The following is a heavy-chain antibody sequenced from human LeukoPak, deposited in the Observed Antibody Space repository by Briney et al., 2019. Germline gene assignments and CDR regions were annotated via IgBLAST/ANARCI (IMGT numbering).Heavy chain of an antibody. CDR3: ARAESKIDYEIRNYYYYMDV. CDR1: GFTFSDYY. D-gene: IGHD4-17*01. J-gene: IGHJ6*03. CDR2: ISSSGSTI. V-gene: IGHV3-11*01. Sequence: GGSLRLSCAASGFTFSDYYMSWIRQAPGKGLEWVSYISSSGSTIYYADSVKGRFTISRDNAKNSLYLQMNSLRAEDTAVYYCARAESKIDYEIRNYYYYMDVWGKGTTVTISS.